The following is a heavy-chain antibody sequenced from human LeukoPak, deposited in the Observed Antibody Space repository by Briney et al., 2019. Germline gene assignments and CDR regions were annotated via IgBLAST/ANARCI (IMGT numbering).Heavy chain of an antibody. V-gene: IGHV1-2*02. CDR3: ARVAGSGWFVDY. Sequence: GASVKVSCKASGYTFPGYYMHWVRQAPGQGLEWMGWINPNSGGTNYAQKFQGRVTMTRDTSINTAYMELSRLRSDDTAVYYCARVAGSGWFVDYWGQGTLVTVSS. CDR1: GYTFPGYY. J-gene: IGHJ4*02. CDR2: INPNSGGT. D-gene: IGHD6-19*01.